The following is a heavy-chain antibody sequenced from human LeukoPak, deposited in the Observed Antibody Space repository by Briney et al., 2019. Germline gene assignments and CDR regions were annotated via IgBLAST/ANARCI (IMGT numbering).Heavy chain of an antibody. CDR3: ARDLNWETY. Sequence: GGSLRLSCAASGFTFSTYSMNWVRQAPGKGLEWVSYISSRTSTTYYADSVKGRFTISRDNAKNSLYLQMNSLRAEDTAVYYCARDLNWETYWGQGTLVTVSS. J-gene: IGHJ4*02. CDR1: GFTFSTYS. D-gene: IGHD7-27*01. CDR2: ISSRTSTT. V-gene: IGHV3-48*01.